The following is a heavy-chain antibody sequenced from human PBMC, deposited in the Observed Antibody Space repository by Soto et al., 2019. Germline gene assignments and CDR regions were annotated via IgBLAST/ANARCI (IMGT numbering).Heavy chain of an antibody. Sequence: PGPTLSNPTQTLTLTCTFSGFSLSTSGMWVSWIRQPPGKALKSLAPIDWDDEKYYSTSLMTRLTISKDTSKNQVVLTMTNMDPVDTATYYCARTFRTTVVPPRRHYYYGMDVWGQGTTVTVSS. J-gene: IGHJ6*02. CDR3: ARTFRTTVVPPRRHYYYGMDV. CDR2: IDWDDEK. V-gene: IGHV2-70*01. CDR1: GFSLSTSGMW. D-gene: IGHD4-17*01.